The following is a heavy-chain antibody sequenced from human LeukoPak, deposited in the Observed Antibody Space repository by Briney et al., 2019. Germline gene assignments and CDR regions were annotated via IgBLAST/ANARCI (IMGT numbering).Heavy chain of an antibody. CDR1: GFTFSNAW. J-gene: IGHJ4*02. CDR2: MRSKTDGGTT. Sequence: GGSLRLSCAASGFTFSNAWMSWVRQAPGKGLEWVGRMRSKTDGGTTDYAAPVKGRFTISRDDSKNMLYLEMNSLRTEDTAVYYCTTDRVVVVAVTRLDYWGQGTLVTVSS. CDR3: TTDRVVVVAVTRLDY. D-gene: IGHD2-15*01. V-gene: IGHV3-15*01.